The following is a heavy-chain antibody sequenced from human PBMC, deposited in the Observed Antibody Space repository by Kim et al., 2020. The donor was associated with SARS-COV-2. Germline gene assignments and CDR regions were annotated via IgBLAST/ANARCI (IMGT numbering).Heavy chain of an antibody. CDR1: GGSISSGGYS. CDR3: ARVVVVAASLHWFDP. D-gene: IGHD2-15*01. J-gene: IGHJ5*02. V-gene: IGHV4-30-2*01. CDR2: IYHSGST. Sequence: SETLPLTCAVSGGSISSGGYSWSWIRQPPGKGLEWIGYIYHSGSTYYNPSLKSRVTISVDRSKNQFSLKLSSVTAADTAVYYCARVVVVAASLHWFDPWGQGTLVTVSS.